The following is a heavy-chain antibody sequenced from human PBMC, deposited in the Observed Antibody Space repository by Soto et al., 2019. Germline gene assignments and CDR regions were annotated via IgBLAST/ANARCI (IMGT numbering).Heavy chain of an antibody. J-gene: IGHJ4*02. Sequence: GGSLRLSCAASGFTFSSYAMSWVRQAPGKGLEWVSAISGSGGSTYYADSVKGRFTISRDNSKNTLYLQMNSLRAEDTAVYYCAKDGSRQSRPYYFHYWGQGTLVTVSS. D-gene: IGHD1-1*01. V-gene: IGHV3-23*01. CDR3: AKDGSRQSRPYYFHY. CDR2: ISGSGGST. CDR1: GFTFSSYA.